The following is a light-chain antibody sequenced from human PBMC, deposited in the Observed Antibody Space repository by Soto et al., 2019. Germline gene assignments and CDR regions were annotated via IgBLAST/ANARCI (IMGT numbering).Light chain of an antibody. CDR1: QRVSAF. J-gene: IGKJ3*01. Sequence: DIQMAQSPSALAASVGDRFTITCLASQRVSAFLNWYQQKPGEAPKLLIFDVSVLESGVPSRFSASGSETDFTLSITSLQPEDFATYYCQQTYSPPLTFGPGTKVDI. CDR2: DVS. CDR3: QQTYSPPLT. V-gene: IGKV1-39*01.